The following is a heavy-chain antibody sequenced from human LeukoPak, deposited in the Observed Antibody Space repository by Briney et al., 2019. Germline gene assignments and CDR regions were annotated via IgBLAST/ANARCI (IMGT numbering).Heavy chain of an antibody. CDR2: MNPNSGNT. V-gene: IGHV1-8*01. CDR3: ARVPHNWNDRWFDP. CDR1: GYTFTSYD. Sequence: LVASVKVSSKASGYTFTSYDISWVRQATGHGREWMGWMNPNSGNTGYAQKFQGRVTMTRNTSISTAYMELSSMRSADTAVYYCARVPHNWNDRWFDPWGQGTLVTVSS. J-gene: IGHJ5*02. D-gene: IGHD1-20*01.